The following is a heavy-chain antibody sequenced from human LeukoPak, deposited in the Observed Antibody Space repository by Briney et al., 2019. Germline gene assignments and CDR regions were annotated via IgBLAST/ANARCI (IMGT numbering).Heavy chain of an antibody. CDR1: GGSFSGYY. CDR3: ARSAGSGSYPIDY. D-gene: IGHD1-26*01. J-gene: IGHJ4*02. CDR2: INHSGST. V-gene: IGHV4-34*01. Sequence: SETLSLTCAVYGGSFSGYYWSWIRQPPGKGLEWIGEINHSGSTNYNPSLESRVTISVDTSKNQFSLKLSSVTAADTAVCYCARSAGSGSYPIDYWGQGTLVTVSS.